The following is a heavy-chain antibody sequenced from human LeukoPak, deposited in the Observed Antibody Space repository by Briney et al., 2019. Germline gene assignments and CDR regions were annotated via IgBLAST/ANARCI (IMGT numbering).Heavy chain of an antibody. D-gene: IGHD1-14*01. CDR1: GGSFSSYY. CDR2: IYYSGST. CDR3: ARQPTDDAFDI. J-gene: IGHJ3*02. V-gene: IGHV4-39*01. Sequence: SETLSLTCAVYGGSFSSYYWGWIRQPPGKGLEWIGSIYYSGSTYYNPSLKSRVTISVDTSKNQFSLKLSSVTAADTAVYYCARQPTDDAFDIWGQGTMVTVSS.